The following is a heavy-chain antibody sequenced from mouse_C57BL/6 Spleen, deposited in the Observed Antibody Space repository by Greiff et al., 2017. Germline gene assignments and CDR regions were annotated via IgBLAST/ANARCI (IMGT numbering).Heavy chain of an antibody. D-gene: IGHD2-1*01. CDR2: IYPGDGDT. CDR3: ASMVTGS. J-gene: IGHJ4*01. V-gene: IGHV1-82*01. CDR1: GYAFSSSW. Sequence: VKLMESGPELVKPGASVKISCKASGYAFSSSWMNWVKQRPGKGLEWIGRIYPGDGDTNYNGKFKGKATLTADKSSSTAYMQLSSLTSEDSAVYFCASMVTGSWGQGTSVTVSS.